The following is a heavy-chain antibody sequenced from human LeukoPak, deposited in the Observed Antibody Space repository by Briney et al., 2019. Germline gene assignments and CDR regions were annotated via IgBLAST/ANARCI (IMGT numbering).Heavy chain of an antibody. V-gene: IGHV4-31*03. CDR2: INYSGNT. CDR1: GGSISSGVYY. D-gene: IGHD5-24*01. J-gene: IGHJ4*02. Sequence: SETLSLTCTVSGGSISSGVYYWNWIRQHPGKGLEWIGYINYSGNTYYSASLKSRVTISVDMSKNQFSLKLSSVTAADTGVYYCARGSRGSQMSTIAFDHWGQGTLVTVSS. CDR3: ARGSRGSQMSTIAFDH.